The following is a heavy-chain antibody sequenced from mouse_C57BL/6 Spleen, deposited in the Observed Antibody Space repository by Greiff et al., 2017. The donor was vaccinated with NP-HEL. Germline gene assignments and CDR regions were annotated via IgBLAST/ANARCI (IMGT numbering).Heavy chain of an antibody. J-gene: IGHJ2*01. V-gene: IGHV1-15*01. CDR3: TRPSIYYYGSSSFDY. CDR2: IDPETGGT. Sequence: QVQLQQPGAELVRPGASVTLSCKASGYTFTDYEMHWVKQTPVHGLEWIGAIDPETGGTAYNQKFKGKAILTADKSSSTAYMELRSLTSEDSAVYYCTRPSIYYYGSSSFDYWGQGTTLTVSS. CDR1: GYTFTDYE. D-gene: IGHD1-1*01.